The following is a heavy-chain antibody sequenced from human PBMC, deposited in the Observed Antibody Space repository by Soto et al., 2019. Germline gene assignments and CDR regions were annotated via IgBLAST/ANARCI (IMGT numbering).Heavy chain of an antibody. CDR2: IYYSGST. CDR1: GGSISSYY. Sequence: QVQLQESGPGLVKPSETLSLTCTVSGGSISSYYWSWIRQPPGKGLEWIGYIYYSGSTNYNPSLKSRVTISVDTSKNQSSMKVSSVTAADTAVYYCASTAHSSGWYSGGFDYWGQGTLVTVSS. V-gene: IGHV4-59*01. D-gene: IGHD6-19*01. CDR3: ASTAHSSGWYSGGFDY. J-gene: IGHJ4*02.